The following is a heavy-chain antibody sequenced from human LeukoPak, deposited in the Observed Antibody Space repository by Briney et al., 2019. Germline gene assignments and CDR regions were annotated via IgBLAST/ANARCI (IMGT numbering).Heavy chain of an antibody. Sequence: SETLSLTCTVSGGSISSYYWSWIRQPAGKGLEWIGRIYTSGSTNYNPSLKSRVTMSVDTSKNQFSLKLSSVTAADTAVYYCARDFWSSWSGGWFDPWGQGTLVTVSS. CDR2: IYTSGST. J-gene: IGHJ5*02. CDR3: ARDFWSSWSGGWFDP. D-gene: IGHD6-13*01. V-gene: IGHV4-4*07. CDR1: GGSISSYY.